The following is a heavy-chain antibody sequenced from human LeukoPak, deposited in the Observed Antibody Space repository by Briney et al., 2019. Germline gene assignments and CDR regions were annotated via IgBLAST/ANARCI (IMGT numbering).Heavy chain of an antibody. J-gene: IGHJ4*02. CDR1: GFTFSSYW. V-gene: IGHV3-74*01. Sequence: PGGSLRLSCAASGFTFSSYWMHWVRQAPGKGLVWVSRINSDGSSTDYADSVKGRFTISRDNAKNTLYLQMSSLRAEDTAVYYCVRAHYGFYDYWGQGTLVTVSS. CDR3: VRAHYGFYDY. CDR2: INSDGSST. D-gene: IGHD3-16*01.